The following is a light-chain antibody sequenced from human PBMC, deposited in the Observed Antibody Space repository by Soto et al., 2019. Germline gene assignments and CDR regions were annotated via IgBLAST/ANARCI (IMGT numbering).Light chain of an antibody. CDR1: SSDVGGYNY. J-gene: IGLJ1*01. V-gene: IGLV2-14*01. Sequence: QSALTQPASVSGSPGQSITISCTGTSSDVGGYNYVSWYQQHPGKAPKLLIYDVSNRPSGVSNRFSGSKSGNTASLTISWLQAEDEADYYCSSYTSSSILVFGTGTKLTVL. CDR3: SSYTSSSILV. CDR2: DVS.